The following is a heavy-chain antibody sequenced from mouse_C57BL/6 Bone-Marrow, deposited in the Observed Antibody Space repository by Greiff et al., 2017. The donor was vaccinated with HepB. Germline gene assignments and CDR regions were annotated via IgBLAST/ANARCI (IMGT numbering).Heavy chain of an antibody. CDR1: GYSFTGYY. J-gene: IGHJ4*01. CDR2: INPSTGGT. V-gene: IGHV1-42*01. D-gene: IGHD2-5*01. Sequence: VQLKQSGPELVKPGASVKISCKASGYSFTGYYMNWVKQSPEKSLEWIGEINPSTGGTTYNQKFKAKATLTVDKSSSTAYMQLKSLTSEDSAVYYCARFYYSNSYAMDYWGQGTSVTVSS. CDR3: ARFYYSNSYAMDY.